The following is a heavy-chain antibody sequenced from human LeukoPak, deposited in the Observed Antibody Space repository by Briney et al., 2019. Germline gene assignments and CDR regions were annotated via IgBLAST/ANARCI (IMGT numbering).Heavy chain of an antibody. CDR3: ARGLLLRWLQLDSGLD. CDR2: INHSGST. Sequence: SETLSLTCAVYGGSFSGYYWSWIRQPPGKGLEWIGEINHSGSTNYNPSLKSRVTISVDTTKNQFSLKLSSVTAADTAVYYCARGLLLRWLQLDSGLDWGQGTLVTVSS. D-gene: IGHD5-24*01. CDR1: GGSFSGYY. V-gene: IGHV4-34*01. J-gene: IGHJ4*02.